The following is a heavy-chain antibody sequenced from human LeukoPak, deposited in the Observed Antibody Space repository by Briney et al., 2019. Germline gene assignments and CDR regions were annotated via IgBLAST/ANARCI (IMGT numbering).Heavy chain of an antibody. D-gene: IGHD3-10*01. V-gene: IGHV3-7*01. CDR2: IKEDGTET. CDR3: ARAGSLWFGESKLDY. J-gene: IGHJ4*02. Sequence: PGGSLRLSCAASGFMFSSNWMSWVRLAPGKGLEWVANIKEDGTETYYVDSVKGRFTISRDNAKNSLYLQMNSLRAEDTAVFYCARAGSLWFGESKLDYWGQGTLVTVSS. CDR1: GFMFSSNW.